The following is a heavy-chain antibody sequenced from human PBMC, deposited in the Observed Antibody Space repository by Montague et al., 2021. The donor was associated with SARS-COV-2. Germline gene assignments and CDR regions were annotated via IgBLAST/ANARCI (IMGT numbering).Heavy chain of an antibody. D-gene: IGHD3-3*01. J-gene: IGHJ6*02. V-gene: IGHV4-31*03. Sequence: TLSLTCTVSGGSISSGGYYWSLIRQHPGEGLECIGYIYYSGSTYYNPSLKSRVTISVDTSKNQFSLQLGSVTAADTAVYYCAREPESTITGFGVVSRYGMDDWGQGTTVTVSS. CDR2: IYYSGST. CDR3: AREPESTITGFGVVSRYGMDD. CDR1: GGSISSGGYY.